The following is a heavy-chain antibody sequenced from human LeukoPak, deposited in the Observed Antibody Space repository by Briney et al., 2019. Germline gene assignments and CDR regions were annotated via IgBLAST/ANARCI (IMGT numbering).Heavy chain of an antibody. Sequence: SETLSLTCAVYGRSFSGYYWSWIRQPPGKGLEWIGEINHSGSTNYNPSLKSRVTISVDTSKNQSSLKLSSVTAADTAVYYCARQDVVGATHFDYWGQGTLVTVSS. D-gene: IGHD1-26*01. CDR3: ARQDVVGATHFDY. CDR1: GRSFSGYY. CDR2: INHSGST. V-gene: IGHV4-34*01. J-gene: IGHJ4*02.